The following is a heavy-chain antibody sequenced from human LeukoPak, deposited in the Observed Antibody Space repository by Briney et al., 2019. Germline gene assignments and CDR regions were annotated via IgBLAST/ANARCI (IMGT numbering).Heavy chain of an antibody. Sequence: ETXSLTCTVSGGSISSYYWSWIRQPPGKGLEWIGYIYYSGSTNYNPSLKSRVTISVDTSKNQFSLKLSSVTAADTAVYYCARVGSSGYYYFDWGQGTLVTVSS. CDR1: GGSISSYY. V-gene: IGHV4-59*08. CDR2: IYYSGST. CDR3: ARVGSSGYYYFD. D-gene: IGHD3-22*01. J-gene: IGHJ4*02.